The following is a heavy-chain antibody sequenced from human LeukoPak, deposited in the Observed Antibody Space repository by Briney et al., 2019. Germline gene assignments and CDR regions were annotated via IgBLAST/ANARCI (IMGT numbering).Heavy chain of an antibody. Sequence: QPGGSLRLPCVASGFTFSSYWMTWVRQAPGKGLEWVANIKTDGSQIYYVDSVKGRFTISRDNAKNSLYLQMNSLRAEDTAVYYCARVGYCSGGSCYSFSWYFDLWGRGTLVTVSS. V-gene: IGHV3-7*01. D-gene: IGHD2-15*01. CDR2: IKTDGSQI. J-gene: IGHJ2*01. CDR1: GFTFSSYW. CDR3: ARVGYCSGGSCYSFSWYFDL.